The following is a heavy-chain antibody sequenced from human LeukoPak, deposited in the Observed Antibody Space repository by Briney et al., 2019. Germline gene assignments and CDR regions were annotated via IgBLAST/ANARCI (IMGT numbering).Heavy chain of an antibody. CDR2: IKQDGGEE. D-gene: IGHD3-16*02. CDR1: GFTFSSYW. CDR3: ARVGGRYSPLGY. J-gene: IGHJ4*02. V-gene: IGHV3-7*01. Sequence: GGSLRLSCAASGFTFSSYWMSWARQAPGKGLEWVANIKQDGGEEYYVDSVKGRFTISRDNDKNSLFLQMTSLRAEDTAVYYCARVGGRYSPLGYWGQGTLVTVSS.